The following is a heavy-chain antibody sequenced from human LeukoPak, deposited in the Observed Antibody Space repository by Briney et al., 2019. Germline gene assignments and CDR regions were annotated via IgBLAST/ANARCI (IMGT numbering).Heavy chain of an antibody. CDR1: GGSFSGYY. CDR2: INHSGST. CDR3: ARVRGKYYYGSGKLGFFDY. Sequence: SETPSLTCAVYGGSFSGYYWSWIRQPPGKGLEWIGEINHSGSTNYNPSLKSRVTISVDTSKNQFSLKLSSVTAADTAVYYCARVRGKYYYGSGKLGFFDYWGQGTLVTVSS. V-gene: IGHV4-34*01. D-gene: IGHD3-10*01. J-gene: IGHJ4*02.